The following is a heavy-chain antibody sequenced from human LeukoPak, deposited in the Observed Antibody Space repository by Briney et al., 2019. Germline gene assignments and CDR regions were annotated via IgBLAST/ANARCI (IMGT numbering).Heavy chain of an antibody. D-gene: IGHD3-22*01. CDR1: GGSISSGGYY. V-gene: IGHV4-31*03. CDR3: ARTPRGNYYDSSAQKNYYYYYGMDV. J-gene: IGHJ6*02. Sequence: SETLSLTCTVSGGSISSGGYYWSWIRQHPGKGLDWIGYIYYSGSTYYNPSLKSRVTISVDTSKNQFSLKLSSVTAADTAVYYCARTPRGNYYDSSAQKNYYYYYGMDVWGQGTTVTVSS. CDR2: IYYSGST.